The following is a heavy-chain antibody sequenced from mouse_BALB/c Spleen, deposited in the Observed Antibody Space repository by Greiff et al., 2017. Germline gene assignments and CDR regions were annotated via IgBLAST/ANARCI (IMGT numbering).Heavy chain of an antibody. D-gene: IGHD2-1*01. CDR3: ARYYGNFYFDY. V-gene: IGHV5-6*01. Sequence: EVKVVESGGDLVKPGGSLKLSCAASGFTFSSYGMSWVRQTPDKRLEWVATISSGGSYTYYPDSVKGRFTISRDNAKNTLYLQMSSLKSEDTAMYYCARYYGNFYFDYWGQGTTLTVSS. CDR2: ISSGGSYT. CDR1: GFTFSSYG. J-gene: IGHJ2*01.